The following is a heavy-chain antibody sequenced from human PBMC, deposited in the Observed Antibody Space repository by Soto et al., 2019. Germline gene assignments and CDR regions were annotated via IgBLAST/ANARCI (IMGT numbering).Heavy chain of an antibody. CDR1: GDSINSVNYY. J-gene: IGHJ4*02. V-gene: IGHV4-39*01. CDR3: ARLEGLATISYYFDY. Sequence: QLQLQESGPGLVNTSETLSLTCSVSGDSINSVNYYWGWIRQPPRKGLEWIGSIYYRGNTYYNASLKNLLTIPLDKSKSQSSLKRNTVTAAESAVYFCARLEGLATISYYFDYWGQGTLVTVSS. D-gene: IGHD3-9*01. CDR2: IYYRGNT.